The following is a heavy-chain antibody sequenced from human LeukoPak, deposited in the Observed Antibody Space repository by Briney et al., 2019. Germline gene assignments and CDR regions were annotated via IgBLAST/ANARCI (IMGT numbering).Heavy chain of an antibody. CDR2: MWYDGSNK. Sequence: GGSLRLSCAASGFTFSSYGMHWVRQAPGKGLEWVAVMWYDGSNKYYADSVKGRFTISRDNSKNTLYLQMNSLRAEDTAVYYCARGHPLVRSSWVDYWGQGTLVTVSS. V-gene: IGHV3-33*01. D-gene: IGHD6-13*01. CDR3: ARGHPLVRSSWVDY. J-gene: IGHJ4*02. CDR1: GFTFSSYG.